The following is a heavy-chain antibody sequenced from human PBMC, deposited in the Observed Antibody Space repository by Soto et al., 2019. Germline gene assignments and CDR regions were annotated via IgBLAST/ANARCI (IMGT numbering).Heavy chain of an antibody. CDR3: AKTASGWFSAFVI. CDR2: ISGIGGTT. CDR1: GFTFSSYA. Sequence: EVQLLESGGGLVQPGGSLRLSCAASGFTFSSYAMSWVRQAPGKGLEWVSAISGIGGTTYYADSVKGRFTFSRENSKNTLYLQMNSLRAEDTAVYYCAKTASGWFSAFVIWGQGTMVTVVS. D-gene: IGHD6-13*01. J-gene: IGHJ3*02. V-gene: IGHV3-23*01.